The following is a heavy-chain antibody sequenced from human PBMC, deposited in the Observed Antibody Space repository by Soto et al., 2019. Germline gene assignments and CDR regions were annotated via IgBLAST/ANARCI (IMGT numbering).Heavy chain of an antibody. CDR1: GFSVSGNY. V-gene: IGHV3-53*01. CDR3: ARASSRWGSDAAH. J-gene: IGHJ4*02. D-gene: IGHD7-27*01. CDR2: IYSGGST. Sequence: EVQVVESGGGLIQPGGSLRLSCAASGFSVSGNYMGWVRQAPGKGLEWVSAIYSGGSTHYADSVKGRFTISRDNSKNTLYLQMNGLRAEETAVYYCARASSRWGSDAAHWGQGTLVTVSS.